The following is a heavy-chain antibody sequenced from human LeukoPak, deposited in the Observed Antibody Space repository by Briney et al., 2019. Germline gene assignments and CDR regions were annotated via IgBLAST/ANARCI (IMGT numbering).Heavy chain of an antibody. CDR1: GFTFSDDY. D-gene: IGHD6-13*01. V-gene: IGHV3-11*01. Sequence: GGSLRLSCAASGFTFSDDYMSWIRQAPGKGLEWVSYISSSGSTIYYADSVKGRFTISRDNAKNSLYLQMNSLRAEDTAVYYCARYSSSWYVDAFDIWGQGTMVTVSS. CDR2: ISSSGSTI. CDR3: ARYSSSWYVDAFDI. J-gene: IGHJ3*02.